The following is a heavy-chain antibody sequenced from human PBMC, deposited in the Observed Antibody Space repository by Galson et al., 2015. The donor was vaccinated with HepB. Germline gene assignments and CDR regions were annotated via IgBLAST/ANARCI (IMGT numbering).Heavy chain of an antibody. CDR1: GYTFTSHY. Sequence: SVKVSCKASGYTFTSHYIHWVRQAPGQGLEWMGIINPSGGNTNYAQKFQGRVTMTRDTSTSTVYMELSSLRSEDTALYYCARSFGGYTSMDYGMDVWGQGTTVTVSS. D-gene: IGHD5-12*01. J-gene: IGHJ6*02. CDR3: ARSFGGYTSMDYGMDV. V-gene: IGHV1-46*01. CDR2: INPSGGNT.